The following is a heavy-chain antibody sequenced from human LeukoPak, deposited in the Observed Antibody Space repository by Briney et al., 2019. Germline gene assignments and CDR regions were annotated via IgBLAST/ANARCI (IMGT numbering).Heavy chain of an antibody. D-gene: IGHD3-3*01. CDR1: GYSFTSYW. J-gene: IGHJ6*03. V-gene: IGHV5-51*01. CDR3: ARHAPLRFLKWSPLKQYYYYMDV. CDR2: IHPGGSDT. Sequence: GESLKISCKGSGYSFTSYWIGWMRQMPGKGLEWMGIIHPGGSDTRYSPSFQGQVTISADKSISTAYLQWSSLKASDTAMYYCARHAPLRFLKWSPLKQYYYYMDVGGKGTTVTVSS.